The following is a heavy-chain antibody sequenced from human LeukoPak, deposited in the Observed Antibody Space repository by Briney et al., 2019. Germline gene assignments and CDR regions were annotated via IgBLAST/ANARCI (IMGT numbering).Heavy chain of an antibody. CDR1: GYTFTSYA. CDR3: SLTSDPYYYYGMDV. V-gene: IGHV1-3*01. Sequence: GASVKVSCKASGYTFTSYAMHWVRQAPGQRLEWMGWINAGNGNTKYSQKFQGRVTITRDTSASTAYMELSSLRSEDTAVYYCSLTSDPYYYYGMDVWGQGTTVTVSS. J-gene: IGHJ6*02. CDR2: INAGNGNT.